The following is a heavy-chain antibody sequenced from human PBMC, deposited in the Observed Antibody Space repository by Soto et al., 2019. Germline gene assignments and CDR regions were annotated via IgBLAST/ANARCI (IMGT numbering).Heavy chain of an antibody. CDR1: GFTFSSYA. CDR3: AGSSGWTLKLDY. V-gene: IGHV3-30-3*01. D-gene: IGHD6-19*01. J-gene: IGHJ4*02. Sequence: GSLRLSCAASGFTFSSYAMHWVRRAPGKGLEWVAVISYDGSNKYYADSVKGRFTISRDNSKNTLYLQMNSLRAEDTAVYYCAGSSGWTLKLDYWGQGALVTVSS. CDR2: ISYDGSNK.